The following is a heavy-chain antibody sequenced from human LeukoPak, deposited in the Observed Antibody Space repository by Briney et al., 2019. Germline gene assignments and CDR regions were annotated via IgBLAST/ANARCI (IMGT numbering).Heavy chain of an antibody. V-gene: IGHV3-21*01. CDR1: GFTFSSYW. J-gene: IGHJ4*02. CDR3: ARDGSYSSSWYFDY. D-gene: IGHD6-13*01. Sequence: PGGSLRLSCAASGFTFSSYWMHWVRQAPGKGLVWVSSISSSSGYIYYADSVKGRFTISRDNAKNSLYLQMNSLRAEDTAVYYCARDGSYSSSWYFDYWGQGTLVTVSS. CDR2: ISSSSGYI.